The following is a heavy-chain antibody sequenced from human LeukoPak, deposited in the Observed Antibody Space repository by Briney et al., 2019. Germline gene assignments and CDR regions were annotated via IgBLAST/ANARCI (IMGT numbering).Heavy chain of an antibody. V-gene: IGHV3-23*01. CDR3: AIITYDY. D-gene: IGHD3-10*01. CDR1: GFTVSSNY. J-gene: IGHJ4*02. CDR2: ISDSGAGT. Sequence: GGSLRLSCAASGFTVSSNYMSWVRQAPGKGLEWVSSISDSGAGTYYADSVKGRFTISRDNSKNTLYLQMNSLRAEDTAVYYCAIITYDYWGQGTLVTVSS.